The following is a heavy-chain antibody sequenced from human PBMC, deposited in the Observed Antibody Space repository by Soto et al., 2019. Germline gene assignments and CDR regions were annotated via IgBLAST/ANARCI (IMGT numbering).Heavy chain of an antibody. CDR1: GGTFSSYA. J-gene: IGHJ6*02. Sequence: QVQLVQSGAEVKKTGSSVKVSCKASGGTFSSYAISWVRQAPGQGLEWMGGIIPIFGTANYAQKFQGRVTITADESTSTAYRELRSLRSEDTAVDYCARSVRVVGGGMYVWGQGTTVNVSS. CDR2: IIPIFGTA. D-gene: IGHD1-26*01. CDR3: ARSVRVVGGGMYV. V-gene: IGHV1-69*01.